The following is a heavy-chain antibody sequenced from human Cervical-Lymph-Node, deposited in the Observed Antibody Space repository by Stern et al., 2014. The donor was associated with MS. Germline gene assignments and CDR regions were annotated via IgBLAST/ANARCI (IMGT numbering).Heavy chain of an antibody. J-gene: IGHJ4*02. Sequence: EVQLVESGGGLVKPGGSLRLSCAASGFTFSSYSMNWVRQAPGKGLEWVSSISGSGSYIYHADSLKGRFTISRDNAKNSLYLQINSLRAEDTAVYCCARVAGYQLLWDFDYWGQGTLVTVSS. CDR3: ARVAGYQLLWDFDY. D-gene: IGHD2-2*01. CDR1: GFTFSSYS. CDR2: ISGSGSYI. V-gene: IGHV3-21*01.